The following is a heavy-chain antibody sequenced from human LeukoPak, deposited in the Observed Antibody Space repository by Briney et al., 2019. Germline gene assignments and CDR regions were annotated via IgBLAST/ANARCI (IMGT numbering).Heavy chain of an antibody. Sequence: SGTLSLTCAVSGGSISSSNWWSWVRQPPGKGLEWIGEIYHSGSTNYNPSLKSRVTISVDKSKNQFSLKLSSVTAADTAVYYCARKKYYYDSSGYYNFDYWGQGTLVTVSS. CDR2: IYHSGST. CDR1: GGSISSSNW. CDR3: ARKKYYYDSSGYYNFDY. D-gene: IGHD3-22*01. V-gene: IGHV4-4*02. J-gene: IGHJ4*02.